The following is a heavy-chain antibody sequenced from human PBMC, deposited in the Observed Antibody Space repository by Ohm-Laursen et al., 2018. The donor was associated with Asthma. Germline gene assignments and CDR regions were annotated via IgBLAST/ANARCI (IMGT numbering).Heavy chain of an antibody. CDR3: ARGYYGSGRWADV. D-gene: IGHD3-10*01. J-gene: IGHJ6*02. CDR1: GFTFSIYW. CDR2: ISSSSSTI. Sequence: GSLRLSCSASGFTFSIYWMSWVRQAPGKGLEWVSYISSSSSTIYYADSVKGRFTISRDNAKNSLYLQMNSLRDEDTAVYYCARGYYGSGRWADVWGQGTTVTVSS. V-gene: IGHV3-48*02.